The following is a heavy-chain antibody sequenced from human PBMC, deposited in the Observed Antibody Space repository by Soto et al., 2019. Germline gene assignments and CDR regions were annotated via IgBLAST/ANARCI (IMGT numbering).Heavy chain of an antibody. CDR1: GYTFTSYA. Sequence: QVQLVQSGAEEKKPGASVKVSCKASGYTFTSYAMHWVRQAPGQRLEWMGWINAGNGNTKYSQKFQRRVAITRDTSASTAYLELSRLRSEDTAVYYCARDLPADYWGQGTLVTVSS. V-gene: IGHV1-3*05. CDR3: ARDLPADY. J-gene: IGHJ4*02. CDR2: INAGNGNT.